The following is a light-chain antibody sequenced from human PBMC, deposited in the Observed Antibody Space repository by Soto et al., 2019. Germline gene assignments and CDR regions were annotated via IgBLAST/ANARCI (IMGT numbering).Light chain of an antibody. CDR1: QSVGTSY. CDR3: QQHSSSPLT. V-gene: IGKV3-20*01. Sequence: EIVLTQSPGTLSLSPGERATLSCRASQSVGTSYLAWYQQKPGQAPRLLIYAASSRATGIPDRFTGSGSGTDFALTISRLEPEDFAVYFCQQHSSSPLTFGGGTKVDIK. J-gene: IGKJ4*01. CDR2: AAS.